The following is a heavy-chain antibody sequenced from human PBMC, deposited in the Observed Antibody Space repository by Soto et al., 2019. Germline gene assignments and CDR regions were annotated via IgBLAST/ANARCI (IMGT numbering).Heavy chain of an antibody. D-gene: IGHD3-3*01. J-gene: IGHJ4*02. CDR3: ARQYYDFWSGYPGGLNFDY. V-gene: IGHV3-74*01. CDR1: GFTFSIYW. Sequence: GGSLRLSCAASGFTFSIYWMHWVRQAPGKGLVWVSRINSDGSSTSYADSVKGRLTISRDNAKNTLYLQMNSLRAEDTAVYYCARQYYDFWSGYPGGLNFDYWGQGNLVTVSS. CDR2: INSDGSST.